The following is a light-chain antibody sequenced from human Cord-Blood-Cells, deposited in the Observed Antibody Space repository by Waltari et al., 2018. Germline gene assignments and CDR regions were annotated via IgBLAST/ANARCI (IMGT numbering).Light chain of an antibody. CDR1: QSVLYSSNNKNS. Sequence: DIVMTQSPDSLAVSLGERATINCKSSQSVLYSSNNKNSLAWYQQKPGQPPKLLIYWASSRESGVPDRFSGSACGTDFTRTLRSLQAEDVAVYYCQQYYSTPLTFGGGTTVEIK. CDR2: WAS. CDR3: QQYYSTPLT. J-gene: IGKJ4*01. V-gene: IGKV4-1*01.